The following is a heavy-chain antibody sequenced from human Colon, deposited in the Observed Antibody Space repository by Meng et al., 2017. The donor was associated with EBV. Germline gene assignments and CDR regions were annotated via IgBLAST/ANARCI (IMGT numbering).Heavy chain of an antibody. CDR3: ARVGAYCGGDCYHPR. J-gene: IGHJ4*02. CDR2: IYHSGST. Sequence: QVQLQEQGPRLVKPSGTLSSTCAVSGVSLSSRNWWSWVRQPPGKGLEWIGEIYHSGSTNYNPSLKSRVTISVDESKKQFSLRLSSVPAADTAVYYCARVGAYCGGDCYHPRWGQGTLVTVSS. CDR1: GVSLSSRNW. V-gene: IGHV4-4*02. D-gene: IGHD2-21*02.